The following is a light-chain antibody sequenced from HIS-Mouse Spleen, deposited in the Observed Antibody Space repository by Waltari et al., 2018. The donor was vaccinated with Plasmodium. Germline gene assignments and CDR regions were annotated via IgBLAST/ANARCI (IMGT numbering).Light chain of an antibody. Sequence: QSALTQPASVSGSPGQSITISCTGTSSDVGGYNYVSWYQQHPGKAPKLMIDDVSNRPSGVAKRFAGSKSGNTASLTISGLQAEDEADYYCSSYTSSSTLVVFGGGTKLTVL. V-gene: IGLV2-14*03. CDR2: DVS. CDR1: SSDVGGYNY. CDR3: SSYTSSSTLVV. J-gene: IGLJ2*01.